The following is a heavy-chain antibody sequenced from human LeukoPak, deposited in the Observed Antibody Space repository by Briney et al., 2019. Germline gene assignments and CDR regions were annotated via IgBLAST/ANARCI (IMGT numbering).Heavy chain of an antibody. CDR2: ISGSGGST. CDR3: ARRDGSGHPEWNY. V-gene: IGHV3-23*01. Sequence: PGGSLRLSCAASGFTFSGYAMSWVRQAPGKGQEWVSAISGSGGSTYYADSVKGRFTISRDNSKNTLYLQMNSLRAEDTAVYYCARRDGSGHPEWNYWGQGTLVTVSS. D-gene: IGHD2-15*01. CDR1: GFTFSGYA. J-gene: IGHJ4*02.